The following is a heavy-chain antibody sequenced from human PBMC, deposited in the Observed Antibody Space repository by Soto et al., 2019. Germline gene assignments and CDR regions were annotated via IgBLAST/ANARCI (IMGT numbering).Heavy chain of an antibody. Sequence: GESLKISCKGSGYSFTNYCISWVRQMPGKGLEWMGRIDPSDSYTNYSPSFQGHVTISTDKSITTAYLQWSSLKASDTAMYYCARRYYYDSSGYYGHDYWGQGTLVTVSS. CDR2: IDPSDSYT. V-gene: IGHV5-10-1*01. D-gene: IGHD3-22*01. CDR1: GYSFTNYC. CDR3: ARRYYYDSSGYYGHDY. J-gene: IGHJ4*02.